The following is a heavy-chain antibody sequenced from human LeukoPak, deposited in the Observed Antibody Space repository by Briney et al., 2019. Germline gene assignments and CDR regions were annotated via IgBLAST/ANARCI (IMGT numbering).Heavy chain of an antibody. D-gene: IGHD6-13*01. CDR1: GGSISSYY. V-gene: IGHV4-4*07. CDR3: ARVSSSWYQDWYFDL. J-gene: IGHJ2*01. CDR2: IYTSGST. Sequence: SETLSLTCTVSGGSISSYYWSWIRQPAGKGLEWIGRIYTSGSTNYNPSLKSRVSMSVDTSKRQFSLKLSSVTAADTAVYYCARVSSSWYQDWYFDLWGRGTVVTVSS.